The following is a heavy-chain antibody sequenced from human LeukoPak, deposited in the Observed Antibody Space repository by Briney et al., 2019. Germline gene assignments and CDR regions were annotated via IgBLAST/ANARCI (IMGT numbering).Heavy chain of an antibody. CDR3: AKSHSGNYYIFPY. J-gene: IGHJ4*02. V-gene: IGHV3-23*01. CDR1: GFTFSSYA. CDR2: ISGSGDNT. Sequence: GGSLRLSCAASGFTFSSYAMSWVRQVPGKGLEWVSVISGSGDNTYYADSVKGRFTISRDNSKNMLYLQMNSLRAEDTAVYYCAKSHSGNYYIFPYWGQGTLVTVSS. D-gene: IGHD1-26*01.